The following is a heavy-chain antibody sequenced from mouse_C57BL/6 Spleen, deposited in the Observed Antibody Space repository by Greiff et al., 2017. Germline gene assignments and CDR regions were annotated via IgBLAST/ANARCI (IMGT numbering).Heavy chain of an antibody. J-gene: IGHJ4*01. CDR2: ISSGSSTI. CDR1: GFTFSDYG. Sequence: DVQLVESGGGLVKPGGSLKLSCAASGFTFSDYGMHWVRQAPEKGLEWVAYISSGSSTIYYADTVKGRFTISRDNAKNTLFLQMTSLRSEDTAMYYCARASYCDDYVYAMDYWGQGTSVTVSS. V-gene: IGHV5-17*01. CDR3: ARASYCDDYVYAMDY. D-gene: IGHD2-4*01.